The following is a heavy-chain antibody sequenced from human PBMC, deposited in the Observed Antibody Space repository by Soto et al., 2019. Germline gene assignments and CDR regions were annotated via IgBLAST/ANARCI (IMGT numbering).Heavy chain of an antibody. D-gene: IGHD6-19*01. CDR3: ARGAPKQWLAY. CDR2: IWYDGSKK. Sequence: LRLSCAASGFTFNSYAIHWVRQAPGKGLEWVAIIWYDGSKKFYADSAKGRFTISRDNSKNTAHLQMNSLRADDTAAYYCARGAPKQWLAYWGQGTLVTVSS. V-gene: IGHV3-33*01. J-gene: IGHJ4*02. CDR1: GFTFNSYA.